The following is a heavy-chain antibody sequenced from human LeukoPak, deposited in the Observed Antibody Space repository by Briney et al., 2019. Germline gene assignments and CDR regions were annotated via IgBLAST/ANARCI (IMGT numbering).Heavy chain of an antibody. CDR2: ISSRSSTI. J-gene: IGHJ4*02. CDR3: ARGAYYYED. Sequence: GALKLPFSTPWITFNNQSLDWVRQASGKGLEWVSYISSRSSTIYYADSVKGRFTISRDNAKNSLYLQMNSLRAEDTAVYYCARGAYYYEDWGQGTLVTVSS. CDR1: WITFNNQS. V-gene: IGHV3-48*01. D-gene: IGHD3-22*01.